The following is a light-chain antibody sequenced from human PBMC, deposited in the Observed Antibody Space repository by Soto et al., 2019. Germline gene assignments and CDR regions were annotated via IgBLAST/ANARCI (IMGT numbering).Light chain of an antibody. CDR2: RNN. J-gene: IGLJ2*01. CDR3: AAWDDSLSGVV. V-gene: IGLV1-47*01. CDR1: SSNIGSNF. Sequence: QLVLTQAPSASGTPGQRVTISCSGSSSNIGSNFVYWYQQLPGTAPKLLLYRNNQRPSGVPDRVSGSKSGTSASLAISGLRSEDEADYYCAAWDDSLSGVVFGGGTKLTVL.